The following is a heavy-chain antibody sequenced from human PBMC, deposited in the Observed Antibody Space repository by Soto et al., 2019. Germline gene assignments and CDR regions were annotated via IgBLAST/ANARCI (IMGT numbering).Heavy chain of an antibody. CDR2: INAGNGNT. D-gene: IGHD2-2*01. Sequence: QVQLVQSGAEVKKPGASVKVSCKASGYSFTSYAIYWVRQAPGQRLEWMGWINAGNGNTKYSQKSQGRVTFTGDTSASTAHMELSRLRSEDTAVYFCARGVENIVVVLDVFGYYGMDVWGQGTTVTVSS. CDR3: ARGVENIVVVLDVFGYYGMDV. V-gene: IGHV1-3*01. CDR1: GYSFTSYA. J-gene: IGHJ6*02.